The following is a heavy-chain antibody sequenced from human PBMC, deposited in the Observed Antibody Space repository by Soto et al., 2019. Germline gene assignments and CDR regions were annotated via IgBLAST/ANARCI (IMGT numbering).Heavy chain of an antibody. V-gene: IGHV3-30*04. CDR3: AGRSGSSDY. D-gene: IGHD3-10*01. CDR2: ISYDEIDK. Sequence: SLRLSCAASGFTFSNYTMHWVRQAPGKGLEWVALISYDEIDKYFADAVKGRFTISRDNSKNTLYLQMDSLRAEDTAVYYCAGRSGSSDYWGRGTLVTV. J-gene: IGHJ4*02. CDR1: GFTFSNYT.